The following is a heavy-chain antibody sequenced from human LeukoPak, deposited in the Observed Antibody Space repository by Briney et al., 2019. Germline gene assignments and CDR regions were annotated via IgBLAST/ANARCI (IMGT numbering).Heavy chain of an antibody. CDR3: ASSYSSPTSLVV. CDR1: GLIFSSYW. Sequence: GGSPRLSCAASGLIFSSYWMHWVRQAPGKGLVWVSRINGDSISTSYGDSVKGRFTISRDNAKNTLYLQMNSLRAEDTAVYYCASSYSSPTSLVVWGQGSLVTVSS. D-gene: IGHD6-13*01. J-gene: IGHJ4*02. CDR2: INGDSIST. V-gene: IGHV3-74*01.